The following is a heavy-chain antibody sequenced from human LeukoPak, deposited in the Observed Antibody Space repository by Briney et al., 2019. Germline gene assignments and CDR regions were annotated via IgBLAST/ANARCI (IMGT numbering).Heavy chain of an antibody. CDR1: GFTFSDAW. J-gene: IGHJ6*02. CDR2: IKSKTDGGTT. Sequence: GGSLRLSCAASGFTFSDAWMSWVRQAPGKGLEWVGRIKSKTDGGTTDYAAPVKGRFTISRDDSKNTLFLQMSRLKTEDTAVFYCTRERGYYGLDVWGHGTTVTVSS. D-gene: IGHD3-10*01. V-gene: IGHV3-15*01. CDR3: TRERGYYGLDV.